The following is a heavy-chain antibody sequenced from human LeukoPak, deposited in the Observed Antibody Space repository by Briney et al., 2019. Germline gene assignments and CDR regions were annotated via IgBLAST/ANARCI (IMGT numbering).Heavy chain of an antibody. CDR2: ISGSGGST. CDR3: AKDRADFWSGRDAFDI. Sequence: GGSLRLSCAASGFTFSSYAMSWVRQAPGKGLEWVSAISGSGGSTYYADSVKGRFTISRDNSKNTLYLQMNSLRAEHTAVYYCAKDRADFWSGRDAFDIWGQGTMVTVSS. J-gene: IGHJ3*02. CDR1: GFTFSSYA. V-gene: IGHV3-23*01. D-gene: IGHD3-3*01.